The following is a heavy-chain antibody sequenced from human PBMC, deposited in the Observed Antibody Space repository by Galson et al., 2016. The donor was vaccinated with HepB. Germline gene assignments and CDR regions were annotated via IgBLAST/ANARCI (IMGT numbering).Heavy chain of an antibody. CDR3: AKTSSRVYPDQAEL. Sequence: SLRLSCAASGFTFNRFAMTWVRQAPGKGLEWVSGLSGSGGSTYYADSVKGRFTISRDNTNNTLYLLMNSLRADDTAVYFCAKTSSRVYPDQAELWGQGTRVTVSS. J-gene: IGHJ4*02. CDR2: LSGSGGST. D-gene: IGHD2-2*01. CDR1: GFTFNRFA. V-gene: IGHV3-23*01.